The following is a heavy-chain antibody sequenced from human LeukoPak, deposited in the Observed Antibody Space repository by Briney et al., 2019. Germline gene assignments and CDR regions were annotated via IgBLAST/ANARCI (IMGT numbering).Heavy chain of an antibody. D-gene: IGHD3-22*01. Sequence: GGSLRLSCAAFGFTFNNFAMNWVRQAPGKGLEWVSGVSGSGGSTFYADSVKGRFTISRDNSKNTLYLQMNSLRAEDTAVYYCAKWSTYYYDSSGYYLYYFDYWGQGTLVTVSS. CDR3: AKWSTYYYDSSGYYLYYFDY. CDR2: VSGSGGST. CDR1: GFTFNNFA. V-gene: IGHV3-23*01. J-gene: IGHJ4*02.